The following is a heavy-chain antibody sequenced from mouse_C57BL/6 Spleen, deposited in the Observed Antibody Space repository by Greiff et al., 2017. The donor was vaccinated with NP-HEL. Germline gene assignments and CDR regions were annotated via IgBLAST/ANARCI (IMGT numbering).Heavy chain of an antibody. Sequence: EVKLMESEGGLVQPGSSMKLSCTASGFTFSDYYMAWVRQVPEKGLEWVANINYDGSSTYYLDSLKSRFIISRDNAKNILYLQMSSLKSEDTATYYCARDGGLGRGVAMDYWGQGTSVTVSS. CDR1: GFTFSDYY. V-gene: IGHV5-16*01. CDR2: INYDGSST. CDR3: ARDGGLGRGVAMDY. J-gene: IGHJ4*01. D-gene: IGHD2-4*01.